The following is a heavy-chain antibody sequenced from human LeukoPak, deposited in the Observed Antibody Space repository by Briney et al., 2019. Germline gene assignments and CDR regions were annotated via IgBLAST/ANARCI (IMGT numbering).Heavy chain of an antibody. CDR2: IIPIFGTA. CDR1: GGTFSSYA. V-gene: IGHV1-69*13. Sequence: ASVKVSCKASGGTFSSYAISWVRQAPGQGLEWMGGIIPIFGTANYAQKFQGRVTITADESTSTAYMELSSLRSEDTAVYYCARDASYYHNWFDPWGQGTLVTVSS. CDR3: ARDASYYHNWFDP. D-gene: IGHD3-10*01. J-gene: IGHJ5*02.